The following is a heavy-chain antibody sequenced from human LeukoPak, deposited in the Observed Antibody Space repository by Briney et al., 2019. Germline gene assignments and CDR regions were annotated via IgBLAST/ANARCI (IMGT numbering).Heavy chain of an antibody. CDR2: ISTNNGNT. Sequence: RASVKVSRKASGYTFTNYHISWVRQAPGQGLEWMGWISTNNGNTNYAQNLQGRVTMTTDTSTSTAYMELRSLRSDDTAVYYCARVEYGGNSGWFDPWGQGTLVTVSS. V-gene: IGHV1-18*01. D-gene: IGHD4-23*01. CDR3: ARVEYGGNSGWFDP. J-gene: IGHJ5*02. CDR1: GYTFTNYH.